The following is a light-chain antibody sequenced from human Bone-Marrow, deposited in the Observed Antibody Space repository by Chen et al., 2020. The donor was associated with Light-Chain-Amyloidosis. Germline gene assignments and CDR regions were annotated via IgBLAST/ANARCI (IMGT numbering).Light chain of an antibody. CDR2: EDD. J-gene: IGLJ3*02. V-gene: IGLV6-57*01. CDR1: SGSIATNY. Sequence: NFMLTQPHSVSEYPGKTVIISCTRSSGSIATNYVQWYQQRPGSSPTTVIYEDDQRPSGVPDRFSGSIDRSSHPASLTISGLKTEDEADYYCQSYQGSSQGVFGGGTKLTVL. CDR3: QSYQGSSQGV.